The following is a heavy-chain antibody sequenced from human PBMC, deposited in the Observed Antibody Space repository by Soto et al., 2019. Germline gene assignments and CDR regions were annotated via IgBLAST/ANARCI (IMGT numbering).Heavy chain of an antibody. CDR1: GGSISSGDYY. Sequence: SETLSLTCSVSGGSISSGDYYWGWIRQPPGKGLEWIASIYYTGSTFYNPSLNNRVTIFGDTSTDQFSLRLTSVTAADTAVYFCARHNIYTPMASYYSEYWGLGTLDTVSS. CDR2: IYYTGST. CDR3: ARHNIYTPMASYYSEY. V-gene: IGHV4-39*01. J-gene: IGHJ4*02. D-gene: IGHD5-18*01.